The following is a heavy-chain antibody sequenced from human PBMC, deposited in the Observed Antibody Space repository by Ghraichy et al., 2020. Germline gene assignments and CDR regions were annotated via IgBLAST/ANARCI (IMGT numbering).Heavy chain of an antibody. Sequence: GGSLRLSCAASGFTVSSNYMSWVRQALGKGLEWVSVIYRDGSTYYADSVKGRFTISRHNSKNTLYLQMNSLRAEDTAVYYCARDGTYGDYTDYWGQGTLVTVSS. CDR1: GFTVSSNY. CDR3: ARDGTYGDYTDY. J-gene: IGHJ4*02. V-gene: IGHV3-53*04. CDR2: IYRDGST. D-gene: IGHD4-17*01.